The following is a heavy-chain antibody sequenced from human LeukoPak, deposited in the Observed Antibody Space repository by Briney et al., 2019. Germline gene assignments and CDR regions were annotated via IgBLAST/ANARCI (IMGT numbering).Heavy chain of an antibody. Sequence: SETLSLTCTVSGDSISSSYWGWIRQPTGKGLEWIGRIHTSGSTYYSPSLKSRVTMSVDTSTNQFSLKLSSVTAADTAMYYCARVRLGRGLDYWGQGTLVTVSS. J-gene: IGHJ4*02. CDR2: IHTSGST. CDR3: ARVRLGRGLDY. D-gene: IGHD6-19*01. V-gene: IGHV4-4*07. CDR1: GDSISSSY.